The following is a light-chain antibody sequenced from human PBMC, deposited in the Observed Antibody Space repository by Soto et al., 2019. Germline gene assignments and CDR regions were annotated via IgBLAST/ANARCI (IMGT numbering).Light chain of an antibody. CDR2: GAS. Sequence: EIVLTQSPGTLSLSPGERATLSCRASQSVSSSSLAWYQQKPGQAPRLVIYGASSRATGIPDRFSGGGSGTDFTLTVSRLEPEDFVVYYCQQYGSSRWTFGQGTKVEIK. J-gene: IGKJ1*01. V-gene: IGKV3-20*01. CDR1: QSVSSSS. CDR3: QQYGSSRWT.